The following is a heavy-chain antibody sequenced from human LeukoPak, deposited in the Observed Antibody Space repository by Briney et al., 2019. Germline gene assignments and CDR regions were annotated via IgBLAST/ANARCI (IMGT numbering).Heavy chain of an antibody. CDR3: ASHSIAARRPDDAFDI. D-gene: IGHD6-6*01. V-gene: IGHV4-39*01. Sequence: SETLSLTCTVSGGSISSSSYYWGWIRQPPGKGLERIGSIYYSGSTYYNPSLKSRVTISVDTSKNQFSLKLSSVTAADTAVYYCASHSIAARRPDDAFDIWGQGTMVTVSS. CDR2: IYYSGST. CDR1: GGSISSSSYY. J-gene: IGHJ3*02.